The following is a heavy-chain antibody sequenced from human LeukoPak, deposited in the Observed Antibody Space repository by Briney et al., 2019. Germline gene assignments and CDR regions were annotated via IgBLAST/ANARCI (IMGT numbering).Heavy chain of an antibody. Sequence: GGSLRLSCAASGFTFSSYEMNWVRQAPGKGLEWVSYISSSGSTIYYADSVKGRFTISRDNAKNSLYLQMNSLRAEDTAVYYCAREAGHNWNHYYYYGMDVWGQGTTVTVSS. CDR2: ISSSGSTI. J-gene: IGHJ6*02. CDR3: AREAGHNWNHYYYYGMDV. V-gene: IGHV3-48*03. D-gene: IGHD1-1*01. CDR1: GFTFSSYE.